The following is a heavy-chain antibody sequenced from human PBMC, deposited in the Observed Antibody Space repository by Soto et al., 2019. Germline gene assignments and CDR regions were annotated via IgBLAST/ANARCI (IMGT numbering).Heavy chain of an antibody. Sequence: QVPLVQSGAAVKKPGASVKVSCKAPGYTFTSYGISWVRQAPGQGLEWMGWISAYNRNTNYAETLQGRVTMTTDTSTSTAYRELRSLRSDDTAVYYCARDGHLYYYDSSGYPGFIDYWGQGTLVTVSS. D-gene: IGHD3-22*01. J-gene: IGHJ4*02. CDR2: ISAYNRNT. V-gene: IGHV1-18*04. CDR3: ARDGHLYYYDSSGYPGFIDY. CDR1: GYTFTSYG.